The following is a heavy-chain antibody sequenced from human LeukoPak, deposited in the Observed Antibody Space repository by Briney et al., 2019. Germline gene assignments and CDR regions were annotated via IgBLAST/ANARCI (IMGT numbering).Heavy chain of an antibody. CDR2: IYTSGST. CDR1: GGSISSGSYY. CDR3: ATRYSSSWDYYYYYGMDV. V-gene: IGHV4-61*02. D-gene: IGHD6-13*01. Sequence: SQTLSLTCTVSGGSISSGSYYWSWIRQPAGKGLEWIGSIYTSGSTNYNPSLKSRVTISVDTSKNQFSLKLSSVTAADTAVYYCATRYSSSWDYYYYYGMDVWGQGTTVTVSS. J-gene: IGHJ6*02.